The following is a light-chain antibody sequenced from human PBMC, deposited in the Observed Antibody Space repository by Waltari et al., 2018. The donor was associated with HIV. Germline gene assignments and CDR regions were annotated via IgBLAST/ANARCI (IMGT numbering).Light chain of an antibody. J-gene: IGKJ5*01. Sequence: DIQMTQSPSSLSASVGDTVTITCRASQNINNYLNWYQQRPVKPPNLLIYGASSLQPGVPSRFSARASGANFTLTITRLQPEDFASYYCQQSFSAAITLGQGTRL. CDR2: GAS. V-gene: IGKV1-39*01. CDR1: QNINNY. CDR3: QQSFSAAIT.